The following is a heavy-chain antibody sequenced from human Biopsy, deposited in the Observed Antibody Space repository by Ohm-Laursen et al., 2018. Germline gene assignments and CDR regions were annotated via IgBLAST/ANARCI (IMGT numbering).Heavy chain of an antibody. Sequence: SETLSLICTVSGGSISGYYWTWIPQSPGKGLEWVGYIYYHNGSSSYNPSQKSRVTMSVHTSQNQFSLNLNSVTAADTAVYYCARDFRAGSGFLRSNNHYCGMDVWGPGTRVTVSS. V-gene: IGHV4-59*01. CDR2: IYYHNGSS. CDR3: ARDFRAGSGFLRSNNHYCGMDV. D-gene: IGHD5-24*01. CDR1: GGSISGYY. J-gene: IGHJ6*02.